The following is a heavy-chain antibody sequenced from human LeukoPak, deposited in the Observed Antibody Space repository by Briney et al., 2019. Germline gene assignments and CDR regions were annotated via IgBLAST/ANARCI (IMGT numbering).Heavy chain of an antibody. CDR1: GYSISSGYY. Sequence: SETLSHTCAVSGYSISSGYYWGWIRQPPGKGLEWIGSIYHSGSTYYNPSLKSRVTISVDTSKNQFSLKPSSVTAADTAVYYCARRYTAMVPSWFDPWGQGTLVTVSS. V-gene: IGHV4-38-2*01. CDR3: ARRYTAMVPSWFDP. J-gene: IGHJ5*02. D-gene: IGHD5-18*01. CDR2: IYHSGST.